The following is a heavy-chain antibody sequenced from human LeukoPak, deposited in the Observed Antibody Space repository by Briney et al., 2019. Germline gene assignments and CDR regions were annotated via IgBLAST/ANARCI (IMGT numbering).Heavy chain of an antibody. Sequence: SETLSLTCTVSGGSISSYYWSWIRQPPGKGLEWIGYIYYSGSTNYNPSLKSRVTISVDTSKNQFSLKLSSVTAADTAVYYCARRDYYDSSGYWRPHFDYWGQGTLVTVSS. CDR2: IYYSGST. CDR1: GGSISSYY. D-gene: IGHD3-22*01. J-gene: IGHJ4*02. V-gene: IGHV4-59*12. CDR3: ARRDYYDSSGYWRPHFDY.